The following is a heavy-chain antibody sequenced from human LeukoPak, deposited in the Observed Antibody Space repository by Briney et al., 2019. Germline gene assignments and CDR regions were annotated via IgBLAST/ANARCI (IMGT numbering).Heavy chain of an antibody. CDR3: ATGLITMVRGVIITSGYFSGYVSDY. Sequence: ASVKVSCKVSGYTLTELSMHWVRQAPGKGLEWMGGFDPEDGETIYAQKFQGRVTMTEDTSTDTAYMELSSLRSEDTAVYYCATGLITMVRGVIITSGYFSGYVSDYWGQGTLVTVSS. CDR1: GYTLTELS. V-gene: IGHV1-24*01. J-gene: IGHJ4*02. D-gene: IGHD3-10*01. CDR2: FDPEDGET.